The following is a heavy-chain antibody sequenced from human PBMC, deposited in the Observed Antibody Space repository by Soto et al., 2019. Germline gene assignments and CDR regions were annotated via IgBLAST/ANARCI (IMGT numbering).Heavy chain of an antibody. CDR3: AHAFGGTSWPNDAFDV. J-gene: IGHJ3*01. CDR1: GFSFSADGVG. CDR2: IYWDDDT. Sequence: QITLKESGPTLVKPTQTLTLTCIFSGFSFSADGVGVGWIRQPPGKALEWLALIYWDDDTRYRPSLKSRLTNTKDSSKNQVVLTMTNMDPLDTATYCCAHAFGGTSWPNDAFDVWGQGTVVTVSS. D-gene: IGHD3-16*01. V-gene: IGHV2-5*02.